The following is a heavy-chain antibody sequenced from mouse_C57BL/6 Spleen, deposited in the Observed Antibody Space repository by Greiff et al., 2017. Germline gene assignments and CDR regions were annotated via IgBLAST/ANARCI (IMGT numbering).Heavy chain of an antibody. J-gene: IGHJ2*01. V-gene: IGHV1-66*01. Sequence: QVQLQQSGPELVKPGASVKISCKASGYSFTSYYIHWVKQRPGQGLEWIGWIYPGSGNTKYNGKFKGKATLAADTSSSTAYMQLRSLTSDDSAVYYWSMDYYGSLDCWGQGTTLAVST. CDR2: IYPGSGNT. CDR1: GYSFTSYY. D-gene: IGHD1-1*01. CDR3: SMDYYGSLDC.